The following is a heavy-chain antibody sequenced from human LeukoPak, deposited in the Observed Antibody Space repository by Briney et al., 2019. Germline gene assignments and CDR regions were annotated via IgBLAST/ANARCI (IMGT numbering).Heavy chain of an antibody. CDR3: ATYIYGSGSYVGY. V-gene: IGHV4-39*01. Sequence: SETLSLTCTVSGGSISSSSYYWGWIRQPPGTGLEWIGSIYYSGSTYYNPSLKSRVTISVDTSKNQFSLKLSSVTAADTAVYYCATYIYGSGSYVGYWGQGTLVTVSS. D-gene: IGHD3-10*01. CDR1: GGSISSSSYY. CDR2: IYYSGST. J-gene: IGHJ4*02.